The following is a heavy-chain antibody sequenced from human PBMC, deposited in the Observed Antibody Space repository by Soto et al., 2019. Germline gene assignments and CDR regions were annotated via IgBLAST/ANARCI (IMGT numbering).Heavy chain of an antibody. CDR1: GFTFSSYW. CDR2: INSDGSST. V-gene: IGHV3-74*01. J-gene: IGHJ4*02. Sequence: AGGSLRLSCAASGFTFSSYWMHWVRQAPGKGLVWVSRINSDGSSTSYADSVKGRFTISRDNAKNTLYLQMNSLRAEDTAVYYCATPGAGTPLQFDYWGQGTLVTVSS. D-gene: IGHD6-19*01. CDR3: ATPGAGTPLQFDY.